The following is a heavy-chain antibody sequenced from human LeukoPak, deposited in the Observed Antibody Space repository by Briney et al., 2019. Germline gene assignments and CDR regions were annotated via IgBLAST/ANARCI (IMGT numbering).Heavy chain of an antibody. Sequence: GGSLRLSCAASGFTFSSYGMHWVRQAPGKGLEWVAVISYDGSNKYYADSVKGRFTISRDNSKNTVYLQMNSLRAEDTAVYYCAKSLLPWIVVLYFDYWGQGTLVTVSS. J-gene: IGHJ4*02. V-gene: IGHV3-30*18. CDR2: ISYDGSNK. CDR3: AKSLLPWIVVLYFDY. D-gene: IGHD1-26*01. CDR1: GFTFSSYG.